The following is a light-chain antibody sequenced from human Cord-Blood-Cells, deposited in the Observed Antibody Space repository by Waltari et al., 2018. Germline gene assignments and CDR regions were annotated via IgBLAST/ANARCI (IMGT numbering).Light chain of an antibody. CDR1: KLGDKY. J-gene: IGLJ2*01. Sequence: SYELTQPPSVSVSPGQTASITCSGDKLGDKYACWYQQKPGQSPVLVIYQDSKRPSGIRERFSGSNSGNTATLTISGTQAMDEADYYCQAWDSSTVVFCGGTKLTVL. CDR2: QDS. CDR3: QAWDSSTVV. V-gene: IGLV3-1*01.